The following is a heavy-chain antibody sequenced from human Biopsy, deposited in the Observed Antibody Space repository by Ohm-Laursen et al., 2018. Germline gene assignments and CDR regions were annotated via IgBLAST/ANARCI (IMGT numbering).Heavy chain of an antibody. CDR1: GVSITAYY. D-gene: IGHD2-15*01. CDR3: ARMDCSGGSRHYYPYGMDV. Sequence: SQTLSLTCTVSGVSITAYYWSWIRQPPGKGLECIGNIHHSGSTNYNPSLKSRLTISVDTSKNQFSLKLSSVTAADTAVYYCARMDCSGGSRHYYPYGMDVWGQGTTVTVSS. V-gene: IGHV4-4*09. J-gene: IGHJ6*02. CDR2: IHHSGST.